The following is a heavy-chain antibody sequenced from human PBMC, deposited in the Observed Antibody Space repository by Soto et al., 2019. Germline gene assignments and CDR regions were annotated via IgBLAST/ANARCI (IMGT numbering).Heavy chain of an antibody. D-gene: IGHD1-1*01. J-gene: IGHJ4*02. CDR3: AKSVYNWNDGFFDY. CDR2: ISYDGINK. Sequence: QVQLVESGGGVVQPGRSLRLSCAASGFTFSSYGMHWVRQAPGKGLEWVAVISYDGINKYYADSVKGRFTISRDNSKNTLYLPMHSLRAGDTAVYYCAKSVYNWNDGFFDYWGQGTLVTVSS. V-gene: IGHV3-30*18. CDR1: GFTFSSYG.